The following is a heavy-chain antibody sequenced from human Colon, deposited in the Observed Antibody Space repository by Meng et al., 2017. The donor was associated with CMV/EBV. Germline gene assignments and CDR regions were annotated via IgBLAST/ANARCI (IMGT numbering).Heavy chain of an antibody. D-gene: IGHD3-10*02. CDR1: GFSFNNYG. CDR2: IQNDESDE. J-gene: IGHJ4*02. V-gene: IGHV3-30*02. Sequence: GKSLKISCVASGFSFNNYGMHWVRQASGKGLEWVTFIQNDESDEDYADSVKGRFTVSRDNSKSTLYLQMDNVRAEDTALYYCARDQYRYQKLYAGRNSLDFWGQGTLVTVSS. CDR3: ARDQYRYQKLYAGRNSLDF.